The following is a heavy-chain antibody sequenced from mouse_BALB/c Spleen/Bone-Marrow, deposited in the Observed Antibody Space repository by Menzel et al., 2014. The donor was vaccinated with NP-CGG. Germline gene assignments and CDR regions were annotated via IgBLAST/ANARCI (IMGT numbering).Heavy chain of an antibody. J-gene: IGHJ3*01. Sequence: QVQLQQSGAELVKPGASVKLSCETSGYTFTNYWMHWVRQRPGQGLEWIGEIDPSNGCTNFYEKFNNKATLTVDKSSSTAYMQLSSLTSEDSAVYYCATLEDWGQGTLVTVSA. V-gene: IGHV1S81*02. CDR2: IDPSNGCT. D-gene: IGHD4-1*01. CDR1: GYTFTNYW. CDR3: ATLED.